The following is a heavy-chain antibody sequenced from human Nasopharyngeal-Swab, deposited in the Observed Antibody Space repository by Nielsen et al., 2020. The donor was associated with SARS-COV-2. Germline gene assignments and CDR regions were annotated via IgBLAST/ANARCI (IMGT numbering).Heavy chain of an antibody. J-gene: IGHJ5*02. CDR1: GYTLTELS. V-gene: IGHV1-69*13. D-gene: IGHD4-11*01. CDR2: IIPIFGTA. Sequence: SVKVSCKDSGYTLTELSMHWVRQAPGQGLEWMGGIIPIFGTANYAQKFQGRVTITADESTSTAYMELSSLRSEDTAVYYCARRPTTVTTWWFDPWGQGTLVTVSS. CDR3: ARRPTTVTTWWFDP.